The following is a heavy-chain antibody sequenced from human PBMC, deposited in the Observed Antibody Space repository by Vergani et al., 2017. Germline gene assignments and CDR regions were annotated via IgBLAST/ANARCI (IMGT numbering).Heavy chain of an antibody. V-gene: IGHV5-51*01. CDR2: IYPGDSDT. J-gene: IGHJ4*02. CDR3: ARIRYCSGGSCYSFDY. Sequence: EVQLVQSGAEVKKPGESLKISCKGSGYSFTSYWIGWVRQMTGKGLEWMGIIYPGDSDTRYSPSFQGQVTVSADKSISTAYLQWSSLKASDTARYYCARIRYCSGGSCYSFDYWGQGTLVTVSS. CDR1: GYSFTSYW. D-gene: IGHD2-15*01.